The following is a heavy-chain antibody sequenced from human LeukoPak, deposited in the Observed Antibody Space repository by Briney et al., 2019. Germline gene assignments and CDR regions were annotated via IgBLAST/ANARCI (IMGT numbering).Heavy chain of an antibody. D-gene: IGHD3-16*01. Sequence: GGSLRLSCATSGFTFSSIWMSWVRQAPGKGLEWVANIEHDGSETNYVDSVKGRFTVSRDNAKNSLHLQMNSLRVEDTAVYYCAKNGGPHGMDVWGQGTTVTVSS. CDR3: AKNGGPHGMDV. CDR2: IEHDGSET. CDR1: GFTFSSIW. J-gene: IGHJ6*02. V-gene: IGHV3-7*02.